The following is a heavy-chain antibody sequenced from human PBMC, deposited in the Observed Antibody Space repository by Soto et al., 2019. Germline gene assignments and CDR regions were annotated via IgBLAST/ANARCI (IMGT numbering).Heavy chain of an antibody. Sequence: GASVKVSCKASGYTFTRSGISWVRQAPGQGLEWMGWISTYNGDTNYAQTFQGRVTMTTDTSTSTVHMEVRSLISDDTAFYYCAREGVAPYYYYGMDVWGQGTPVTVSS. CDR3: AREGVAPYYYYGMDV. CDR1: GYTFTRSG. CDR2: ISTYNGDT. V-gene: IGHV1-18*01. D-gene: IGHD5-12*01. J-gene: IGHJ6*02.